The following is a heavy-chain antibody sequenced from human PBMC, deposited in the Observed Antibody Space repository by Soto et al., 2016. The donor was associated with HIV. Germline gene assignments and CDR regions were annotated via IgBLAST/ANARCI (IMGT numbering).Heavy chain of an antibody. CDR1: GFTFSSYA. D-gene: IGHD3-22*01. Sequence: EVQLLESGGGLVQPGGSLRLSCAASGFTFSSYAMSWVRQASGKGLEWVSYISGSGANTYYADSVKGRFTISRDNSNNTLYLQVNSLRAEDTAIYYCAKEIDSSGYYYFDYWGQGALVTVSS. CDR3: AKEIDSSGYYYFDY. J-gene: IGHJ4*02. V-gene: IGHV3-23*01. CDR2: ISGSGANT.